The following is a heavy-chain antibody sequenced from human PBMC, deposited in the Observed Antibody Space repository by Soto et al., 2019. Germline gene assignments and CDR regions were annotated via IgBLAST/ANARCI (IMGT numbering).Heavy chain of an antibody. CDR2: ISAYNGNT. J-gene: IGHJ3*02. Sequence: AAVKVSCKASGYTFTSYGISWVRQAPGQGLEWMGWISAYNGNTNYAQKLQGRVTMTTDTSTSTAYMELRSLRSDDTAVYYCASARWYYYDSSGYYVGAFDIWG. CDR3: ASARWYYYDSSGYYVGAFDI. V-gene: IGHV1-18*04. D-gene: IGHD3-22*01. CDR1: GYTFTSYG.